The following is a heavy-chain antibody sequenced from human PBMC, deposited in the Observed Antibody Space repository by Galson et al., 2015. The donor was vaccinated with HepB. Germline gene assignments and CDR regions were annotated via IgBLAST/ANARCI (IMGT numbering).Heavy chain of an antibody. J-gene: IGHJ3*02. D-gene: IGHD6-19*01. CDR2: ISAYNGNT. Sequence: SVTVSCKASGSTFTSYGISWVRQAPGQGLEWMGWISAYNGNTNYAQKLQGRVTMTTDTSTSTAYMELRSLRSDDTAVYYCARGAVAGTGGISAFDIWGQGTMVTVSS. CDR1: GSTFTSYG. V-gene: IGHV1-18*01. CDR3: ARGAVAGTGGISAFDI.